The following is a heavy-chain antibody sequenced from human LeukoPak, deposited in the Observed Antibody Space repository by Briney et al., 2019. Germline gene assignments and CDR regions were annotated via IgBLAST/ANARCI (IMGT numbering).Heavy chain of an antibody. CDR1: GFTLSSYE. J-gene: IGHJ4*02. V-gene: IGHV3-48*03. CDR2: ISRTGNSI. D-gene: IGHD6-13*01. CDR3: ARGPYSSNWYVDY. Sequence: GGSLRLSCAASGFTLSSYEMNWVRLAPGKGLEWISYISRTGNSIYYADSVKGRFTISRGSAKNSLYPQMNSLRAEDTAVYYCARGPYSSNWYVDYWGQGTLVTVAS.